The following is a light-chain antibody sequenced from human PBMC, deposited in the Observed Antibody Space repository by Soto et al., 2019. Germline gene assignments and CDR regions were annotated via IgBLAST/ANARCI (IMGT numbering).Light chain of an antibody. Sequence: DIQMTQSPSSLSASVGDRVTITCRASQRISSYLNWYQQKPGKAPKLLIYAASTLQSGVPSRFSGSGSGTDFTLTIGSLQPEDFATYYCQQSYSTPWTFGQGTRVEI. J-gene: IGKJ1*01. CDR3: QQSYSTPWT. V-gene: IGKV1-39*01. CDR1: QRISSY. CDR2: AAS.